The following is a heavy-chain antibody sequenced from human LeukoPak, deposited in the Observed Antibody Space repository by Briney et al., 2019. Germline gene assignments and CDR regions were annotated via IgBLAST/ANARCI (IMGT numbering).Heavy chain of an antibody. J-gene: IGHJ4*02. CDR2: IYPGDSDT. Sequence: GESLKISCQGPGFSFTSDWIGWVRQMPGKGLEWMGIIYPGDSDTRYSPSFQGQVTISDDKSISTDYLQWSSLKASNTAMYYCARGREVYYFDYWGQGTLVTVSS. V-gene: IGHV5-51*01. D-gene: IGHD1-26*01. CDR1: GFSFTSDW. CDR3: ARGREVYYFDY.